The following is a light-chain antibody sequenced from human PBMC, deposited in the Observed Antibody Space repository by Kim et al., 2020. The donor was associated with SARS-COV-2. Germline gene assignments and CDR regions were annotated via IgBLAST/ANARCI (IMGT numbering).Light chain of an antibody. CDR1: SLRSYY. CDR3: NSGDSSGNHWV. Sequence: SSELTQDPAVSVALGQTVRITCQGDSLRSYYASWYQQKPGQAPVLVIYGKNNRPSGIPDRFSGSSSGNTASLTITGAQAEDEADYYCNSGDSSGNHWVFGGGTQLTVL. J-gene: IGLJ3*02. V-gene: IGLV3-19*01. CDR2: GKN.